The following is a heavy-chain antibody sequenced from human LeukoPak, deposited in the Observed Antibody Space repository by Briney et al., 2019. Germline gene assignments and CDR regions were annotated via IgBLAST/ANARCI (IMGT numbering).Heavy chain of an antibody. CDR2: VYYSGSTSDSGST. CDR1: GGSISNYY. CDR3: ARQWGARFAV. D-gene: IGHD3-16*01. J-gene: IGHJ3*01. Sequence: SETLSLTCNVSGGSISNYYWTWIRQPPGEGLEGIGYVYYSGSTSDSGSTNYNPSLKRRLTISVDKSTNQSSLRLTSVTAADTALYYCARQWGARFAVWGLGTVVTVSS. V-gene: IGHV4-59*08.